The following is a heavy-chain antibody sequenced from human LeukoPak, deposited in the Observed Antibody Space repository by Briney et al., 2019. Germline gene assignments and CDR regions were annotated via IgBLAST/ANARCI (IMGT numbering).Heavy chain of an antibody. V-gene: IGHV3-74*01. CDR2: IRGDGSDA. D-gene: IGHD6-13*01. CDR1: GFTFSDTW. J-gene: IGHJ4*02. Sequence: GGSLRLSCAASGFTFSDTWMHWVRQVPGKGLVWVSRIRGDGSDARYAESVKGRFTISRDNAKNTLYLQMNSLRAEDTAVYYCAKDPGYSSSYYFDYWGQGTLVTVSS. CDR3: AKDPGYSSSYYFDY.